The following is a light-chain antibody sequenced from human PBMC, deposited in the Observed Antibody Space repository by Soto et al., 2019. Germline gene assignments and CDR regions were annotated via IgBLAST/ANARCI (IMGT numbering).Light chain of an antibody. CDR2: DAS. J-gene: IGKJ1*01. CDR1: QSISSW. Sequence: DIQMTQSPSTLSASVGDRVTITCRASQSISSWLAWYQQKPGKAPKLLIYDASSLESGVPSRFSGSGSGTDFTLTISRLQPDDFATYYCQQYNSPWTFGQGTKVEIK. CDR3: QQYNSPWT. V-gene: IGKV1-5*01.